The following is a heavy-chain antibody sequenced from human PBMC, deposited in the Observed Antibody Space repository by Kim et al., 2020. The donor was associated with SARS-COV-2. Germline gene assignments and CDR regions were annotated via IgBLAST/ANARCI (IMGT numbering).Heavy chain of an antibody. CDR1: GGSISSSSYY. D-gene: IGHD3-22*01. J-gene: IGHJ6*01. Sequence: SETLSLTCTVSGGSISSSSYYWGWIRQPPGKGLEWIGSIYYSGSTYYNPSLKSRVTISVDTSKNQFSLKLSSVTAADTAVYYCARREEGWLRNYYYYGM. CDR2: IYYSGST. V-gene: IGHV4-39*01. CDR3: ARREEGWLRNYYYYGM.